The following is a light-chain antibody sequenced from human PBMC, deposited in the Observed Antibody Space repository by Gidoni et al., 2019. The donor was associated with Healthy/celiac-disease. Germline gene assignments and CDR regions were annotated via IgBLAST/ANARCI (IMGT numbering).Light chain of an antibody. CDR3: CSYAGSYTEV. CDR1: SSDVGGYNY. Sequence: SPGQSVTISCTGTSSDVGGYNYVSWYQQHPGKAPKLMIYDVSKRPSGVPDRFSGSKSGNTASLTISGLQAEDEADYYCCSYAGSYTEVFGTGTKVTVL. CDR2: DVS. V-gene: IGLV2-11*01. J-gene: IGLJ1*01.